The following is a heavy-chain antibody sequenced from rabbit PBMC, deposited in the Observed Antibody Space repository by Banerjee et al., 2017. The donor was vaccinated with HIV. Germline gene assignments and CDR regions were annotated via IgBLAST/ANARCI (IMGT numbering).Heavy chain of an antibody. V-gene: IGHV1S40*01. J-gene: IGHJ4*01. CDR1: GIDFSSYYY. CDR2: IYAGSSGST. D-gene: IGHD5-1*01. CDR3: ARGTWSPYYFNL. Sequence: QQLVESGGGLVKPGASLTLTCKASGIDFSSYYYMCWVRQAPGKGLEWIACIYAGSSGSTAYASWAKGRFTISKTSSTTVTLQMTSLTAADTATYFCARGTWSPYYFNLWGQGTLVTVS.